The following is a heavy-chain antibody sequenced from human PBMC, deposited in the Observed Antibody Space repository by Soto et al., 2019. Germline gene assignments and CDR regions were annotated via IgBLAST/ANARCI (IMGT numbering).Heavy chain of an antibody. Sequence: SGPSGEPTQTLTLTCTFSGFSLSTSGVGVGWIRQPPGKALEWLALIYWNDDKRYSPSLKSRLTITKDTSKNQVVLTMTNMDPVDTATYYCARTGGLLWFGGFPDPPYWFDPWGQGTLVTVSS. V-gene: IGHV2-5*01. J-gene: IGHJ5*02. CDR3: ARTGGLLWFGGFPDPPYWFDP. D-gene: IGHD3-10*01. CDR2: IYWNDDK. CDR1: GFSLSTSGVG.